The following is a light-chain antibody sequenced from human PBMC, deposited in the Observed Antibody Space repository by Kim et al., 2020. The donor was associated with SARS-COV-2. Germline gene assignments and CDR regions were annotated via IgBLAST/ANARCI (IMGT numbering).Light chain of an antibody. CDR2: DAS. CDR1: QSVSSN. Sequence: WCQGERATLSCRASQSVSSNLAWYQQKPGQAPRLLIYDASNRATGIPARFSGSGSGTDFTLTISSLEPEDFAVYYCQQRANWPITFGQGTRLEIK. J-gene: IGKJ5*01. V-gene: IGKV3-11*01. CDR3: QQRANWPIT.